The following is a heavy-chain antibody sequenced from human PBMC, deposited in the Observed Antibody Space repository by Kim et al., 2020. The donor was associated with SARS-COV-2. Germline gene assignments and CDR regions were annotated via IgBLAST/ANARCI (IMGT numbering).Heavy chain of an antibody. CDR3: ARGQYYDILTGYYY. V-gene: IGHV4-34*01. CDR2: INHSGST. J-gene: IGHJ4*02. Sequence: SETLSLTCAVYGGSFSGYYWSWIRQPPGKGLEWIGEINHSGSTNYNPSLKSRVTISVDTSKNQFSLKLSSVTAADTAVYYCARGQYYDILTGYYYWGQGTLVTVSS. CDR1: GGSFSGYY. D-gene: IGHD3-9*01.